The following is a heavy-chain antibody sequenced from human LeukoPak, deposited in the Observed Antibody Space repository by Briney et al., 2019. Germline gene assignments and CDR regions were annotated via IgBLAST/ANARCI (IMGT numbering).Heavy chain of an antibody. CDR1: GFTFSNYA. Sequence: PGGSLRLSCAASGFTFSNYAMSWVRQAPGKGLEWVSGISGSGDGTYYADSVKGQFTIYRDNSKNTLYLQMNSLRGEDTAVYYCAKAALRGVIFMDVWGQGTPVTVSS. D-gene: IGHD3-10*01. CDR2: ISGSGDGT. V-gene: IGHV3-23*01. CDR3: AKAALRGVIFMDV. J-gene: IGHJ6*02.